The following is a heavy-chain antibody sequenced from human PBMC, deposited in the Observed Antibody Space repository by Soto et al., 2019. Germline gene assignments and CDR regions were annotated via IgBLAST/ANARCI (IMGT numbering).Heavy chain of an antibody. V-gene: IGHV3-48*03. CDR3: ARGRGQLWFGELLEFDY. D-gene: IGHD3-10*01. CDR2: ISSSGSTI. Sequence: PGGSLRLSCAASGFTFSSYEMNWVRQAPGKGLEWVSYISSSGSTIYYADSVKGRFTISRDNAKNSLYLQMNSLRAEDTAVYYCARGRGQLWFGELLEFDYWGQGTLVTVSS. J-gene: IGHJ4*02. CDR1: GFTFSSYE.